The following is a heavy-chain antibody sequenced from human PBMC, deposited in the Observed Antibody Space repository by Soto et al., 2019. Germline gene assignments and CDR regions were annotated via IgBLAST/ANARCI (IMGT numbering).Heavy chain of an antibody. Sequence: SETLSLTCTVSGGSISNSNCYWGWVRQPPGKGLEWIGSFFDSGGTYYNPSLKSRAIISVDTSKNQFSLKMRSVTAADTAIYYCARHGEHSSHGRFHPWGQGTLVTVSS. CDR1: GGSISNSNCY. J-gene: IGHJ5*02. CDR3: ARHGEHSSHGRFHP. CDR2: FFDSGGT. V-gene: IGHV4-39*01. D-gene: IGHD6-13*01.